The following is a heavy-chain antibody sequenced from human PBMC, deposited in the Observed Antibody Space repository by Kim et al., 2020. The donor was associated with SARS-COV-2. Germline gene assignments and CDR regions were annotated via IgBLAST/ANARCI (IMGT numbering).Heavy chain of an antibody. CDR1: GFTVSSNY. CDR3: ARGVGIAVAGQLHDY. Sequence: GGSLRLSCAASGFTVSSNYMSWVRQAPGKGLEWVSVIDSGGSTYYSDAVKGRFTISRDNSKNTLYLQMNSLRAEDTAVYYCARGVGIAVAGQLHDYWGQGALVTLSS. V-gene: IGHV3-53*01. D-gene: IGHD6-19*01. CDR2: IDSGGST. J-gene: IGHJ4*02.